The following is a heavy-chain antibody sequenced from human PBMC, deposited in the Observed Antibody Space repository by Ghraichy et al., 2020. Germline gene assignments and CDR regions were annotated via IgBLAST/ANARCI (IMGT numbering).Heavy chain of an antibody. D-gene: IGHD3-22*01. V-gene: IGHV3-23*01. CDR2: ITRSGGKI. CDR1: GFTFSSYA. J-gene: IGHJ6*02. Sequence: GGSLRLSCAASGFTFSSYAMSWVRQAPGKGLEWVSGITRSGGKIYYADSVKGRFTISRDNSKNTLYLQMNSLRAEDTAVYYCAKFAYDSSGSYLSGMDVWGQGTTVTVSS. CDR3: AKFAYDSSGSYLSGMDV.